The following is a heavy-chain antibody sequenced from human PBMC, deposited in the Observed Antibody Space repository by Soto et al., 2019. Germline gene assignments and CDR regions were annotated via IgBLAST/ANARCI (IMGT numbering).Heavy chain of an antibody. Sequence: PSETLSLTCTVSGGSISGSSYYWAWIHQPPGKGPEWIGSIYYRGSTHYSPSLKSRVTISVDTSKNQISLSLTSVTATDTAVYYCARQGGSWGGYSFDYWREGALVTVSS. CDR1: GGSISGSSYY. V-gene: IGHV4-39*01. CDR3: ARQGGSWGGYSFDY. J-gene: IGHJ4*02. D-gene: IGHD3-3*01. CDR2: IYYRGST.